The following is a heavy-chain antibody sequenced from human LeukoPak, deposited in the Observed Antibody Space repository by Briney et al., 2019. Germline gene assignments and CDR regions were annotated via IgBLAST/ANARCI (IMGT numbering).Heavy chain of an antibody. Sequence: SETLSLTCTVSGYSISSGYYWGWIRQPPGKGLEWIGSIYHSGSTYYNPSLKSRVTISVDTSKNQFSLKLSSVTAADTAVYYCARVKGRLSWFDPWGQGTLFTVSS. CDR1: GYSISSGYY. CDR3: ARVKGRLSWFDP. V-gene: IGHV4-38-2*02. CDR2: IYHSGST. J-gene: IGHJ5*02.